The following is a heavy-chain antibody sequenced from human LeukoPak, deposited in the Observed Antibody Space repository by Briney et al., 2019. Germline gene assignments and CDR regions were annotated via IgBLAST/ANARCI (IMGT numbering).Heavy chain of an antibody. J-gene: IGHJ4*02. Sequence: ASVKVSCKASGYTFTNYGFSWVRQAPGQGLEWMGWISAYNGNTNYAQELQGRVTMTTDTSTSTAYMELRSLRSDDTAVYYCARDAPYCSSTSCYAGRYLDYWGQGTLVTVSS. CDR1: GYTFTNYG. CDR3: ARDAPYCSSTSCYAGRYLDY. V-gene: IGHV1-18*01. D-gene: IGHD2-2*01. CDR2: ISAYNGNT.